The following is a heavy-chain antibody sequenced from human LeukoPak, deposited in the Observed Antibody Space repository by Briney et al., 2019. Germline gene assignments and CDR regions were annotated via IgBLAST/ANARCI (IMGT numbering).Heavy chain of an antibody. CDR2: IYHSGST. CDR3: ARGDYLFDY. Sequence: SETLSLTCTVSGGSISSGGYYWSWIRQPPGKGLEWIGYIYHSGSTYYNPSLKSRVTISVDGSKNQFSLKLSSVTAADTAVYYCARGDYLFDYWGQGTLVTVSS. V-gene: IGHV4-30-2*01. D-gene: IGHD4-17*01. J-gene: IGHJ4*02. CDR1: GGSISSGGYY.